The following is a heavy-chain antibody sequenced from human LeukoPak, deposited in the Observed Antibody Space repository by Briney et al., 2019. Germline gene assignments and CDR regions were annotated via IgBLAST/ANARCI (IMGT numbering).Heavy chain of an antibody. Sequence: SETLSLTCSVSGGSISSRSYYCGWIRQPPGKGLEWIGSIYYTGSTYYNPSLKSRVTISVDTSKNQFSVKLSSVTAADTAVYYCARSIRGYSSGWYYFDYWGQGTLITVSS. CDR2: IYYTGST. CDR3: ARSIRGYSSGWYYFDY. V-gene: IGHV4-39*07. CDR1: GGSISSRSYY. D-gene: IGHD6-19*01. J-gene: IGHJ4*02.